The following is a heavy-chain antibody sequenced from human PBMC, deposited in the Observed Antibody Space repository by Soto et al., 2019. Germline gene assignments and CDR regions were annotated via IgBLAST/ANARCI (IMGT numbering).Heavy chain of an antibody. V-gene: IGHV3-23*01. CDR2: ISGSGGST. CDR1: RFTFSSYA. CDR3: ANLGGSFPAGS. Sequence: EVQLLESGGGLVQPGGSLRLSCAASRFTFSSYAMSWVRQAQGKGLEWVSAISGSGGSTYYADSVKGRFTISRDNSKNTLYLQMNSLRAEDTAVYYCANLGGSFPAGSWGQGTLVTVSS. D-gene: IGHD3-10*01. J-gene: IGHJ5*02.